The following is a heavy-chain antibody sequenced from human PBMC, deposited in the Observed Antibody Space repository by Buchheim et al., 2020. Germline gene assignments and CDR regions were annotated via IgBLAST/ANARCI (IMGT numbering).Heavy chain of an antibody. Sequence: EVQLVESGGGLVQPGGSLRLSCAASGFTVSSNYMSWVRQAPGKGLEWVSVIYSGGSTYYADSVKGRFTISRDNSKNTLYLQMNSLRAEDTAVYYCARSDMAAAGTFHFDYWGQGTL. D-gene: IGHD6-13*01. V-gene: IGHV3-66*01. CDR2: IYSGGST. CDR3: ARSDMAAAGTFHFDY. CDR1: GFTVSSNY. J-gene: IGHJ4*02.